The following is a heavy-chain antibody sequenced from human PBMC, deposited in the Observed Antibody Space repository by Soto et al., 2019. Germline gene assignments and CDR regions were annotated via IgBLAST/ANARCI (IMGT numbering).Heavy chain of an antibody. D-gene: IGHD5-12*01. CDR1: GFTFSSYS. Sequence: AGSLRLSCAASGFTFSSYSMNWVRQAPGKGLEWVSSISSSSSYIYYADSVKGRFTISRDNAKNSLYLQMNSLRAEDTAVYYCAREVEGYGFDYWGQGTLVTVSS. CDR2: ISSSSSYI. CDR3: AREVEGYGFDY. V-gene: IGHV3-21*01. J-gene: IGHJ4*02.